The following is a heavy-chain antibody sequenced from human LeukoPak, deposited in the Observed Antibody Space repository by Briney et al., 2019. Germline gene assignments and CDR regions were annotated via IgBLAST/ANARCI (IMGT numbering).Heavy chain of an antibody. D-gene: IGHD4-17*01. V-gene: IGHV1-18*01. CDR3: ARVDSGDGYFDY. Sequence: ASLKVSCKASGYTFTSYGISWVRQAPGQGLEWMGWICAYNGNTNYAQNLQGRVTITTDTSTSTAYMEMRSMRSDDTAVYYCARVDSGDGYFDYWGQGTLVTVSS. J-gene: IGHJ4*02. CDR1: GYTFTSYG. CDR2: ICAYNGNT.